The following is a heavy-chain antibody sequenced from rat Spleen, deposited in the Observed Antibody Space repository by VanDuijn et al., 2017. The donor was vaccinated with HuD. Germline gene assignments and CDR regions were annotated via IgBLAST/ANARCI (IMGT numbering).Heavy chain of an antibody. CDR1: GFTFSDYY. D-gene: IGHD1-5*01. Sequence: EVQLVESDGGLVQPGRSLKLSCAASGFTFSDYYMAWVRQAPGKGLEWVASITNTGGSTYYPDSVKGRFTISRDNAKSTLYLQMNSLRSEDTATYYCTREGDIGTTYFDYWGQGVMVTVSS. CDR2: ITNTGGST. CDR3: TREGDIGTTYFDY. J-gene: IGHJ2*01. V-gene: IGHV5-31*01.